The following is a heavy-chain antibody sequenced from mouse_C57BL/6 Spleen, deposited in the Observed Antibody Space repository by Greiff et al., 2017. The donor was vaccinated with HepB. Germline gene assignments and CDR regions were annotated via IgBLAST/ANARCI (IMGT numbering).Heavy chain of an antibody. V-gene: IGHV1-59*01. D-gene: IGHD1-1*01. J-gene: IGHJ2*01. Sequence: QVQLQQPGAELVRPGTSVKLSCKASGYTFTSYWMHWVKQRPGQGLEWIGVIDPSDSYTNYNQKFKGKATLTVDTSSSTAYMQLSSLTSEDSAVYYCARESVPHYGSSSFDYWGQGTTLTVSS. CDR1: GYTFTSYW. CDR3: ARESVPHYGSSSFDY. CDR2: IDPSDSYT.